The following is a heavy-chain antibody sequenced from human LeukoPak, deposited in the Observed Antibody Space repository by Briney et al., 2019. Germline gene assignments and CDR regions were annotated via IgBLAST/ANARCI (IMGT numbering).Heavy chain of an antibody. D-gene: IGHD1-26*01. CDR3: ARGEQLNYFVY. CDR1: GFTFSSYE. CDR2: ISSSASVE. Sequence: GGSLRLSCAASGFTFSSYEVSWVRQAPGKGLEWLSYISSSASVEKYADSVKGRFTISRDNAKNSLYLQMYSLRPEDTAVYYCARGEQLNYFVYWGQGALVTVSS. J-gene: IGHJ4*02. V-gene: IGHV3-48*03.